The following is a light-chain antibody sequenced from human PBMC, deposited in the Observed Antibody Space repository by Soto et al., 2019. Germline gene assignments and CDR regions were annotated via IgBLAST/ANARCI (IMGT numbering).Light chain of an antibody. CDR3: LQHNSYPWT. CDR2: TAS. J-gene: IGKJ1*01. V-gene: IGKV1-17*01. Sequence: DIQMTHSPYSLASSLVEMVTITCWSSQVIRNDLGWYQQNPGKAPKRLIYTASSLQRGVPSRFTGSGSGTEFTLTISSLQPEDFATYYCLQHNSYPWTFGLGTKVDI. CDR1: QVIRND.